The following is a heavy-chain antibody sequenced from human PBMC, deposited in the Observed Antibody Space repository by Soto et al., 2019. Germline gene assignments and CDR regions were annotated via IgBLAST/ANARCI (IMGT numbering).Heavy chain of an antibody. CDR2: IYPGDSDT. Sequence: PGESLKISCKGSGYSFTSYWIGWVRQMPGKGLEWMGIIYPGDSDTRYSPSFQGQVTISADKSISTAYLQWSSLKASDTAMYYCARSAPIFGVVTNVNFDYWGQGTLVTVSS. CDR3: ARSAPIFGVVTNVNFDY. J-gene: IGHJ4*02. CDR1: GYSFTSYW. D-gene: IGHD3-3*01. V-gene: IGHV5-51*01.